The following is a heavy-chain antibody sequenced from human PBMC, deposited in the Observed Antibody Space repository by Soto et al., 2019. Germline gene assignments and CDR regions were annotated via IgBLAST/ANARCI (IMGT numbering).Heavy chain of an antibody. Sequence: PGGSLRLSCAASGFTFSSYSMNWVRQAPGKGLEWVSSISSSSSYIYYADSVKGRFTISRDNAKNSLYLQMNSLRAEDTAVYYCARDQGYSSSWYLLVDAFEIWGQGTMVTVSS. D-gene: IGHD6-13*01. V-gene: IGHV3-21*01. J-gene: IGHJ3*02. CDR1: GFTFSSYS. CDR3: ARDQGYSSSWYLLVDAFEI. CDR2: ISSSSSYI.